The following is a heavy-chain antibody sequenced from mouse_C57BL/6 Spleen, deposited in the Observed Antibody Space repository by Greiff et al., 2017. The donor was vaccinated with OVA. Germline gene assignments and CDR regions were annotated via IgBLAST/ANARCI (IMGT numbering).Heavy chain of an antibody. CDR1: GYAFSSSW. D-gene: IGHD2-3*01. J-gene: IGHJ4*01. Sequence: VKLMESGPELVKPGASVKISCKASGYAFSSSWMNWVKQRPGKGLEWIGRIYPGDGDTNYNGKFKGKATLTADKSSSTAYMQLSSLTSKDSAVYFCARGGSYDGYLSPTMDYWGQGTSVTVSS. CDR2: IYPGDGDT. CDR3: ARGGSYDGYLSPTMDY. V-gene: IGHV1-82*01.